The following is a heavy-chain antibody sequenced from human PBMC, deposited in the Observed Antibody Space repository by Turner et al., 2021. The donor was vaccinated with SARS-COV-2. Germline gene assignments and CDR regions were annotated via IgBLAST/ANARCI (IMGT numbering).Heavy chain of an antibody. Sequence: QLQLQESGPGLVKPSETLSLTCTVSGGSISSSSYYWGWIRQPPGKGLEWIWSIYSSGGTYYNPSLKSRVTISVDTSKNQFSLKLTSVTAADTAVYFCARHWEVAAAAYLARFDPWGQGTLVTVSS. CDR2: IYSSGGT. D-gene: IGHD6-13*01. V-gene: IGHV4-39*01. CDR3: ARHWEVAAAAYLARFDP. CDR1: GGSISSSSYY. J-gene: IGHJ5*02.